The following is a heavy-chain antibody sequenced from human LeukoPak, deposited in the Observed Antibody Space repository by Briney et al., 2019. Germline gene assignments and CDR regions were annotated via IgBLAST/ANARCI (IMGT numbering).Heavy chain of an antibody. Sequence: PGGSLRLSCAASGFTFSSYEMNWVRQAPGKGLEWVSYISSSGSTIYYADSVKGRFTISRDNAKNSLYRQMNSLRAEDTAVYYCARDLSGIAGYTYGRGIDYWGQGTLVTVSS. D-gene: IGHD5-18*01. V-gene: IGHV3-48*03. CDR1: GFTFSSYE. CDR3: ARDLSGIAGYTYGRGIDY. CDR2: ISSSGSTI. J-gene: IGHJ4*02.